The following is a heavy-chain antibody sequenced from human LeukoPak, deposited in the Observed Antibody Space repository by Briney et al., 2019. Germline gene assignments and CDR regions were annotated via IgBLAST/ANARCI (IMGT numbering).Heavy chain of an antibody. D-gene: IGHD1-7*01. CDR1: GYIFTSYG. V-gene: IGHV1-18*01. CDR2: ISTYDGDT. Sequence: EASVKVSCRASGYIFTSYGISWVRQAPGQGLEWMGWISTYDGDTKYQEKFQGRVTMTSDRSTNTAYMEMRSLRSDDTAVYYCARDRNYYFHDGSEYPRCDHWGQGTQVTVSS. J-gene: IGHJ4*02. CDR3: ARDRNYYFHDGSEYPRCDH.